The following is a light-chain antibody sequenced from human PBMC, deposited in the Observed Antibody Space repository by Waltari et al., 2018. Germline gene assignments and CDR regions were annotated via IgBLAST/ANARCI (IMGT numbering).Light chain of an antibody. J-gene: IGLJ1*01. CDR3: SSFAGGKYV. CDR1: SADVGGYNY. V-gene: IGLV2-8*01. Sequence: QSALTQPPSASGSPGQSVTISCTGTSADVGGYNYVPWYHQHPGKAPKLLIYEVSKRPSGVPDRFSGSKSGNTASLTVSGLQAEDEADYYCSSFAGGKYVFGTGTRIAV. CDR2: EVS.